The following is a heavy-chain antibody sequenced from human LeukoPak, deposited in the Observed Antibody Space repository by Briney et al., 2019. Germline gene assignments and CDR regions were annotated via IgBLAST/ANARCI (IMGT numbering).Heavy chain of an antibody. V-gene: IGHV3-21*01. CDR1: GFSFTFYS. J-gene: IGHJ4*02. CDR3: ARKNGLDY. CDR2: ISSSSSYI. Sequence: GGSLRLSCAASGFSFTFYSMNWVRQAPGKGLEWVSSISSSSSYIYYADSVKGRFTISRDNAKNSLYLQMNSLRAEDTAVYYCARKNGLDYWGQGTLVTVSS.